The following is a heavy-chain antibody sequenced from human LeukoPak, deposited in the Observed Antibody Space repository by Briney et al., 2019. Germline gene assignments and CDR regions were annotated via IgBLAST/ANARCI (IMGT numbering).Heavy chain of an antibody. CDR2: IRFDGNNK. D-gene: IGHD3-22*01. V-gene: IGHV3-30*02. Sequence: GGSLRLSCAASGFTFSSYAMHWVRQARGKGLEWVTFIRFDGNNKYYADSVRGRFTVSRDNSKNTLYLQMNSLRAEDTAVYYCAKQPYDSSGYFNTFFDFWGQGTLVTVSS. J-gene: IGHJ4*02. CDR1: GFTFSSYA. CDR3: AKQPYDSSGYFNTFFDF.